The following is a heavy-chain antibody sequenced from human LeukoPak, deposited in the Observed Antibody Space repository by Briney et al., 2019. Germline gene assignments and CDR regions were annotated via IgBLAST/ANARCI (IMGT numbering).Heavy chain of an antibody. J-gene: IGHJ4*02. CDR3: ARVGRSGWTVDY. CDR1: GFDFSTYS. CDR2: ISSSSNNI. V-gene: IGHV3-48*04. D-gene: IGHD6-19*01. Sequence: GGSLRLSCAASGFDFSTYSIDWVRQAPGKGLEWVSYISSSSNNIYHADSVKGRFTISRDNAKNSLHLQMNSLRAEDTAVYYCARVGRSGWTVDYWGQGTLVTVSS.